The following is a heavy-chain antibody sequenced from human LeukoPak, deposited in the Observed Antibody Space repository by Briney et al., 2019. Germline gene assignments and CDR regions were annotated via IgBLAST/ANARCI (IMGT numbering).Heavy chain of an antibody. V-gene: IGHV1-46*01. CDR1: GYTFTSYY. D-gene: IGHD6-19*01. Sequence: GASVKVSCKASGYTFTSYYMHWVRQAPGQGLEWMGTINPSSGSTNYAQKFQGRVTMTRDMSTSTVYMELSSLRSEDTAVYYCARERRAVTDAFDIWGQGTMVTVSS. CDR3: ARERRAVTDAFDI. J-gene: IGHJ3*02. CDR2: INPSSGST.